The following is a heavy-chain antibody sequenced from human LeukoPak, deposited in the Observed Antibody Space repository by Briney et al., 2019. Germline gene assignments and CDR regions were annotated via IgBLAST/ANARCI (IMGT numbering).Heavy chain of an antibody. V-gene: IGHV3-23*01. J-gene: IGHJ4*02. CDR3: AKAKGSYRRIQPFDY. D-gene: IGHD3-16*02. CDR1: GFTFSSYA. CDR2: ISGSGGST. Sequence: PGGSLRLSCAASGFTFSSYAMSWVRRAPGKGLEWVSAISGSGGSTYYADSVKGRFTISRDNSKNTLYLQMNSLRAEDTAVYYCAKAKGSYRRIQPFDYWGQGTLVTVSS.